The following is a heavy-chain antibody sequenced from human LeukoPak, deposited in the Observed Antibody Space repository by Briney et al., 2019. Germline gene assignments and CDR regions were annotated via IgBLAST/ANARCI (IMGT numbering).Heavy chain of an antibody. D-gene: IGHD2-2*03. CDR2: ISSSSSYT. CDR3: ARDFMDIVVVPAATFDY. V-gene: IGHV3-11*05. Sequence: GGSLRLSCAASGFTFSDYYMSWIRQAPGKGLEWASYISSSSSYTNYADSVKGRFTISRDNAKNSLYLQMNSLRAEDTAVYYCARDFMDIVVVPAATFDYWGQGTLVTVSS. CDR1: GFTFSDYY. J-gene: IGHJ4*02.